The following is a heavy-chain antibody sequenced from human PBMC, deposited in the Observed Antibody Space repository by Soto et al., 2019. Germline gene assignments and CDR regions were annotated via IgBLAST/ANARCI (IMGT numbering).Heavy chain of an antibody. CDR1: GFTFDDYA. D-gene: IGHD3-9*01. J-gene: IGHJ4*02. V-gene: IGHV3-9*01. Sequence: GGSLRLSCAASGFTFDDYAMHWVRQAPGKGLEWVSGISWNSGSIGYADSVKGRFTISRDNAKNSLYLQMNSLRAEDTALYYCAKGVLRYFDWLFTYFDYWGQGTLVTVSS. CDR3: AKGVLRYFDWLFTYFDY. CDR2: ISWNSGSI.